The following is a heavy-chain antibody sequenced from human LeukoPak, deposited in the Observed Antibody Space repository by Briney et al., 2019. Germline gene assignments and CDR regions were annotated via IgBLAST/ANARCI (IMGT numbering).Heavy chain of an antibody. V-gene: IGHV4-34*01. Sequence: SETLSLTCAVYGGSFSGYHWSWIRQPPGKGLEWIGEINHSGGTNYNPSLKSRVTISVDTSKNQFSLKLSSVTAADTAVYYCARGGDYGGDYWGQGTLVTVSS. CDR2: INHSGGT. CDR3: ARGGDYGGDY. D-gene: IGHD4-17*01. CDR1: GGSFSGYH. J-gene: IGHJ4*02.